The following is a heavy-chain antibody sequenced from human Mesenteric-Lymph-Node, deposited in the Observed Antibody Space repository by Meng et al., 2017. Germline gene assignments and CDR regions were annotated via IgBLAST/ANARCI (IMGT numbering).Heavy chain of an antibody. V-gene: IGHV3-7*01. Sequence: GGSLRLSCAASGFTFSSYGMHWVRQAPGKGLEWVANIKQDGSEKYYVDSVKGRFTISRDNAKNSLYLQMNSLRAEDTAVYYCARDRRIKAFDIWGQGTMVTVSS. CDR1: GFTFSSYG. CDR3: ARDRRIKAFDI. J-gene: IGHJ3*02. D-gene: IGHD1-14*01. CDR2: IKQDGSEK.